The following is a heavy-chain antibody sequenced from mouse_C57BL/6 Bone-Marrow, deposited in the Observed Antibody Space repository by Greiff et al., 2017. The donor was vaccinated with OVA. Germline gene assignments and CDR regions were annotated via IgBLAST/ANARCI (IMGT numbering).Heavy chain of an antibody. D-gene: IGHD2-1*01. CDR3: ARSYYGNSFDY. J-gene: IGHJ2*01. CDR1: GYTFTSYW. CDR2: IDPSDSYT. V-gene: IGHV1-50*01. Sequence: QVQLQQSGAELVKPGASVKLSCKASGYTFTSYWMQWVKQRPGQGLEWIGEIDPSDSYTNYNQKFKGKATLTVDTSSSTAYMQLSSLTSEDSAVYYCARSYYGNSFDYWGQGTTLTVSS.